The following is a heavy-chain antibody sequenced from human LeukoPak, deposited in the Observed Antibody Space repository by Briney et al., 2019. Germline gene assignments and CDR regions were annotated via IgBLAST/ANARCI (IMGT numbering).Heavy chain of an antibody. Sequence: ASVKVSCKASGYIFTSYTMHWVRQAPGQGLEWMGWINTNTGNPTYAQGFTGRFVFSLDTSVSTAYLQISSLKAEDTAVYYCARGWHSGYDRPSSWFDPWGQGTLVTVSS. CDR1: GYIFTSYT. D-gene: IGHD5-12*01. J-gene: IGHJ5*02. CDR2: INTNTGNP. V-gene: IGHV7-4-1*02. CDR3: ARGWHSGYDRPSSWFDP.